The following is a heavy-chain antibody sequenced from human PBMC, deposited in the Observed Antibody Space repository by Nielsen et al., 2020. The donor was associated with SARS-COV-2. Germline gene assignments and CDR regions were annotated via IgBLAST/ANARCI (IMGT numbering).Heavy chain of an antibody. J-gene: IGHJ4*02. CDR1: GFTFSSYE. D-gene: IGHD4-11*01. V-gene: IGHV3-48*03. Sequence: GGSLKISCAASGFTFSSYEMNWVRQAPGKGLEWVSYISSSGSTIYYADSVKGRFTISRDNAKNSLYLQMNSLRAEDTAVYYCARVPDYRPLGYWGQGTLVTVSS. CDR2: ISSSGSTI. CDR3: ARVPDYRPLGY.